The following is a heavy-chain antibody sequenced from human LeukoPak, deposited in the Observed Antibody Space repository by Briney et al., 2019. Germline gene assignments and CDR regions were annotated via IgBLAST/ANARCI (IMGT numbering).Heavy chain of an antibody. CDR2: IRYDGSNK. V-gene: IGHV3-30*02. CDR1: GFTFSSYW. D-gene: IGHD4-17*01. Sequence: GGSLRLSCAASGFTFSSYWMSWVRQAPGKGLEWVAFIRYDGSNKYYADFVKGRFTISRDNSKNTLYLQMNSLRAEDTAVYYCAKDSYGDYEVGWFDPWGQGTLVTVSS. J-gene: IGHJ5*02. CDR3: AKDSYGDYEVGWFDP.